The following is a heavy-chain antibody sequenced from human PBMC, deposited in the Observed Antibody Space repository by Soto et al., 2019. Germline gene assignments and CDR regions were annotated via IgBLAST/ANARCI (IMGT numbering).Heavy chain of an antibody. V-gene: IGHV4-31*03. CDR1: GGSVSSVGYY. J-gene: IGHJ6*02. CDR2: IYSNGNT. CDR3: ARGKPFSGMDV. Sequence: QVQLQEPGPGLVRPSQTLSLTCIVSGGSVSSVGYYCSWVRQHPGTGLEWIGYIYSNGNTYYDPSLKSRVTISVDTSKNQFSLNLNSVTAADTAVYWCARGKPFSGMDVWGQGTTVTVSS.